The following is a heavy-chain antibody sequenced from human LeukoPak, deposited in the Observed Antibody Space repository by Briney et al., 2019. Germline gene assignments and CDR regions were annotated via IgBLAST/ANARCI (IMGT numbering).Heavy chain of an antibody. Sequence: PGGSLRLSCTASGFTFSSMNWVRQALGKGLEWVSSISSSSSYIYYADSVRGRFTVSRDNAKNSLYLQITSLRAEDTAVYYCARGSDNYYYYQYMDVWGKGTTVTVSS. J-gene: IGHJ6*03. V-gene: IGHV3-21*01. CDR1: GFTFSS. CDR2: ISSSSSYI. D-gene: IGHD3-9*01. CDR3: ARGSDNYYYYQYMDV.